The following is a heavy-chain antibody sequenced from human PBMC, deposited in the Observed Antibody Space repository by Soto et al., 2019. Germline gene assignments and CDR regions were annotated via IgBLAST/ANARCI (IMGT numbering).Heavy chain of an antibody. V-gene: IGHV4-4*07. Sequence: SETLSLTCTVSGGSISSYYWSWIRQPAGKGLEWIGRIYTSGSTNYNPSLKSRVTMSVDTSKNQFSLKLSSVTAADTAVYYCARDKGSSGWHGRVKWFDPWGQATLVTVS. D-gene: IGHD6-19*01. CDR1: GGSISSYY. CDR2: IYTSGST. J-gene: IGHJ5*02. CDR3: ARDKGSSGWHGRVKWFDP.